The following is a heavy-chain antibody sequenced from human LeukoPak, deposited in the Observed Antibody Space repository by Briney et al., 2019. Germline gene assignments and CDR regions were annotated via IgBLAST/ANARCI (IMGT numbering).Heavy chain of an antibody. CDR1: GYTFTRYD. CDR3: ARGAKEYYAILTGYPTPDY. Sequence: ASVKVSCKASGYTFTRYDINWVRQATGQGVEWMGWMNPNSGNTGYAQKFQGRGTMTRNTSISTAYMELSSLRSEDTAVYYCARGAKEYYAILTGYPTPDYWGQGTLVTVSS. V-gene: IGHV1-8*01. CDR2: MNPNSGNT. J-gene: IGHJ4*02. D-gene: IGHD3-9*01.